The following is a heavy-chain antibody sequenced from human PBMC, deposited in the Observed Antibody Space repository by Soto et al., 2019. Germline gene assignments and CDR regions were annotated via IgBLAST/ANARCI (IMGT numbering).Heavy chain of an antibody. CDR1: GFTFSSYG. J-gene: IGHJ4*02. V-gene: IGHV3-33*01. Sequence: GGSLRLSCAASGFTFSSYGMHWVRQAPGKGLEWVAVIWYDGSNKYYADSVKGRFTISRDNSKNTLYLQMNSLRAEDTAVYYCAGPRGFGVIINFFDYWGQGTLVTVSS. CDR3: AGPRGFGVIINFFDY. D-gene: IGHD3-3*01. CDR2: IWYDGSNK.